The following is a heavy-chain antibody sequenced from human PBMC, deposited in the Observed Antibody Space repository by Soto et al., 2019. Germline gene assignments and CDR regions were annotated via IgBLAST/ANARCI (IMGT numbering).Heavy chain of an antibody. CDR3: AKDRLGYFDFWSGYYTGIAPYYYYGMDV. Sequence: PGGSLRLSCAASGFTFSSYGMHWVRQAPGKGLEWVAVISYDGSNKYYADSVKGRFTISRDNSKNTLYLQMNSLRAEDTAVYYCAKDRLGYFDFWSGYYTGIAPYYYYGMDVWGQGTTVTVSS. D-gene: IGHD3-3*01. CDR1: GFTFSSYG. V-gene: IGHV3-30*18. J-gene: IGHJ6*02. CDR2: ISYDGSNK.